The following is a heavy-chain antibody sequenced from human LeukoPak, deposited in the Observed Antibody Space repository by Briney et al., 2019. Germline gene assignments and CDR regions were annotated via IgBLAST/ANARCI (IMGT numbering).Heavy chain of an antibody. CDR1: GFNFSIYS. J-gene: IGHJ4*02. CDR2: IYSGGST. Sequence: GGSLRLSCAASGFNFSIYSMNWVRQAPGKGLEWVSVIYSGGSTYYADSVKGRFTISRDNSKNTLYLQMNSLRAEDTAVYYCARAVGVTVTSHFDYWGQGTLVTVSS. V-gene: IGHV3-53*05. CDR3: ARAVGVTVTSHFDY. D-gene: IGHD4-17*01.